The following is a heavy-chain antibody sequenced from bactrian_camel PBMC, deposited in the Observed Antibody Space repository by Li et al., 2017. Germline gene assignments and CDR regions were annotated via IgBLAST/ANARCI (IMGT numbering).Heavy chain of an antibody. Sequence: HVQLVESVGDSVQAGGPLILSCVARRLLASTNCLAWFRQAPGKEREGIAAVRPNGPPSYEESVKGRFTISKDNAKNTLYLQMNSLKPEDTAVYYCAARYYLAYEGDYNYWGRGTQVTVS. CDR1: RLLASTNC. CDR3: AARYYLAYEGDYNY. D-gene: IGHD2*01. V-gene: IGHV3S53*01. J-gene: IGHJ4*01. CDR2: VRPNGPP.